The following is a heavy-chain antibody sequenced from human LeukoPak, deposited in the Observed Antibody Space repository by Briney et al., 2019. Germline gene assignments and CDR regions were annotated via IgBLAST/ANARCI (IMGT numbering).Heavy chain of an antibody. J-gene: IGHJ6*02. V-gene: IGHV3-33*08. CDR3: ARDRNDILTGYYAGGMDV. D-gene: IGHD3-9*01. CDR2: IWYDGSNK. Sequence: GGSLRLSCAASGFTFSSYSMNWVRQAPGKGLEWVAVIWYDGSNKYYADSVKGRFTISRDNSKNTLYLQMNSLRAEDTAVYYCARDRNDILTGYYAGGMDVWGQGTTVTVSS. CDR1: GFTFSSYS.